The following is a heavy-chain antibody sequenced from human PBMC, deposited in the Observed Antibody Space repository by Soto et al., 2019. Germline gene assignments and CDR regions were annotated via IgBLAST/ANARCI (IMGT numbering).Heavy chain of an antibody. D-gene: IGHD2-15*01. J-gene: IGHJ6*02. Sequence: QVQLVQSGAEMKKPGSSVKVSCKASGGTFSSYAISWVGQAPGQGLEWMGGIIPIFGTANYAQKFQGRVTITADESTSTPYMELSSLRSEDTAVYYCARGSVVVAGYYYYGMDVWSQGTTITVSS. CDR3: ARGSVVVAGYYYYGMDV. V-gene: IGHV1-69*01. CDR2: IIPIFGTA. CDR1: GGTFSSYA.